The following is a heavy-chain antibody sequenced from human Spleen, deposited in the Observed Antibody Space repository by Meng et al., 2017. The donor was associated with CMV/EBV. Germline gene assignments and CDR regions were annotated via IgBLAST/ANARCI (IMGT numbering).Heavy chain of an antibody. V-gene: IGHV1-18*01. D-gene: IGHD2-2*01. CDR3: ARDGYCGSSTWSSLYFFHYSGMDV. CDR2: ISGYNGNT. CDR1: GYSFTTYG. Sequence: ASVKVSFKASGYSFTTYGITWVRQAPGQGLEWMGWISGYNGNTNYAEKLQGRVTLTTDTSTSTAYMELRSLRSDNTAVYYCARDGYCGSSTWSSLYFFHYSGMDVWGQGTTVTVSS. J-gene: IGHJ6*02.